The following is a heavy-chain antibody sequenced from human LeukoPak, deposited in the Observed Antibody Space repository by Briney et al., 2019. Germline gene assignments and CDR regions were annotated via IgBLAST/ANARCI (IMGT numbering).Heavy chain of an antibody. V-gene: IGHV1-2*02. J-gene: IGHJ2*01. CDR1: GYTFTGYY. D-gene: IGHD2-15*01. Sequence: GASVKVSCKASGYTFTGYYMHWVRQDPGQGLEWMGWINPNSGDTKYAQRFQGRVTMTRDTSTNTAYMELSRLTSDDTAVYYCARDIGSRKSHWCFDLWGRGTLVTVSS. CDR3: ARDIGSRKSHWCFDL. CDR2: INPNSGDT.